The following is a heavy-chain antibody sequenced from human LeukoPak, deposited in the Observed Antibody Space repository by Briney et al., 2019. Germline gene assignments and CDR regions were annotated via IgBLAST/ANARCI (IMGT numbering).Heavy chain of an antibody. J-gene: IGHJ5*02. V-gene: IGHV4-39*07. CDR1: GGSISSSSYY. Sequence: SETPSLTCTVSGGSISSSSYYWGWIRQPPGKGLEWIGSIYYSGSTYYNPSLKSRVTISVDTSKNQFSLKLSSVTAADTAVYYCARRSSSLGNWFDPWGQGTLVTISS. CDR3: ARRSSSLGNWFDP. D-gene: IGHD6-13*01. CDR2: IYYSGST.